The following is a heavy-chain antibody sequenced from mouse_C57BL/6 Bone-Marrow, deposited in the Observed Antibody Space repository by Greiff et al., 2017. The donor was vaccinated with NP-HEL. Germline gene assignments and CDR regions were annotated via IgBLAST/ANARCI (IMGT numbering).Heavy chain of an antibody. CDR1: GFTFTDYY. Sequence: EVQVVESGGGLVQPGGSLSLSCAASGFTFTDYYMSWVRQPPGKALEWLGFIRNKANGYTTESSASVKGRLTISRDNSQSILYLQMNALRAEDSATYYCAIHYYGSKYYYAMDYWGQGTSVTVSS. D-gene: IGHD1-1*01. CDR3: AIHYYGSKYYYAMDY. CDR2: IRNKANGYTT. J-gene: IGHJ4*01. V-gene: IGHV7-3*01.